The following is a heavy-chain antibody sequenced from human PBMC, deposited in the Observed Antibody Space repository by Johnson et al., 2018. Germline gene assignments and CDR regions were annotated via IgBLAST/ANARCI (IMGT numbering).Heavy chain of an antibody. CDR1: GLTIRSYA. Sequence: VQLVESGGNLVQPGGSLRLSCAASGLTIRSYAMTWVRQAPGKGLEWVSAISGSDYNTYYADSVKGRFIISRDNSKNTLYLQMNSLRAEDTAMYYCARLTAVEYYYGMDVWGQGTTVIVSS. J-gene: IGHJ6*02. CDR2: ISGSDYNT. D-gene: IGHD2-21*02. V-gene: IGHV3-23*04. CDR3: ARLTAVEYYYGMDV.